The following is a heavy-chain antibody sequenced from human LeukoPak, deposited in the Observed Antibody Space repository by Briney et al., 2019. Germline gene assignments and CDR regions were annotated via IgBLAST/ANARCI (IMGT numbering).Heavy chain of an antibody. CDR3: ARDRSSSWLGNCGGDCSSIDY. V-gene: IGHV3-20*04. J-gene: IGHJ4*02. D-gene: IGHD2-21*02. CDR1: GFTFDDYG. CDR2: INWDGGGT. Sequence: PGGSLRLSCAASGFTFDDYGMSWVRQAPGKGLEWVSGINWDGGGTGYADSVKGRFTISRDNAKNSLYLQMNSLRAEDTAVYYCARDRSSSWLGNCGGDCSSIDYWGQGTLVTVSS.